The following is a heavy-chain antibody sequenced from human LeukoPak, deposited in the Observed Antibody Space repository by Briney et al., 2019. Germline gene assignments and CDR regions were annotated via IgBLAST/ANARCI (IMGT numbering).Heavy chain of an antibody. CDR3: ARDLYGDYSPFDY. CDR2: ISGTGGRT. V-gene: IGHV3-23*01. CDR1: GVTFSSYA. Sequence: GGSLRLSCAASGVTFSSYAMSWVRQAPGKGLEWVSGISGTGGRTYYADSVKGRFTISRDNSKNTLYLQMNSLRAEDTAVYYCARDLYGDYSPFDYWGQGTLVTVSS. D-gene: IGHD4-17*01. J-gene: IGHJ4*02.